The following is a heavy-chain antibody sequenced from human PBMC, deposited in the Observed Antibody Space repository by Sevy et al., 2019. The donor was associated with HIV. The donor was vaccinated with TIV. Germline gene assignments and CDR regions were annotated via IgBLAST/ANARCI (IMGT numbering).Heavy chain of an antibody. J-gene: IGHJ6*02. CDR3: ARLTTMPTSDLYGMDV. Sequence: ASMKVSCKASGYTFTDYYIHWVRQAPGQGLEWMAWINPNDGVTNYAQRVQGGVTVTRDTSISTAYMELRRLRSDDTAIYYCARLTTMPTSDLYGMDVWGQGTTVTVSS. CDR1: GYTFTDYY. CDR2: INPNDGVT. V-gene: IGHV1-2*02. D-gene: IGHD1-1*01.